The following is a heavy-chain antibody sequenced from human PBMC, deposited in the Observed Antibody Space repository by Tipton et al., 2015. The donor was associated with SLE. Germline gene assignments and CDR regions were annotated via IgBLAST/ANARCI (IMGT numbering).Heavy chain of an antibody. CDR3: ASLIYGPKD. CDR2: IYYSGSTYYN. J-gene: IGHJ4*02. V-gene: IGHV4-59*11. CDR1: GGSISSHF. Sequence: TLSLTCTVTGGSISSHFWSWIRQPPGKGLEWIGYIYYSGSTYYNNYNPSLKSRVTISVDTSKNQFSLKLSSVTAADTAGYYCASLIYGPKDWGQGTLVTLSS. D-gene: IGHD3/OR15-3a*01.